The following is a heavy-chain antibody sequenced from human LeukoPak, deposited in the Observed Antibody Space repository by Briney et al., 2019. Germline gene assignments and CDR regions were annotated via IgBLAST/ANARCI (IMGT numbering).Heavy chain of an antibody. D-gene: IGHD2-15*01. J-gene: IGHJ5*02. CDR3: ARGYCSGGSCYDWFDP. CDR1: GYTFTSYY. V-gene: IGHV1-46*01. Sequence: ASVKVSCKASGYTFTSYYMHWVRQAPGQGLEWMGIINPSGGGTSYAQKFQGRVTMTRDTSTSTVYMELSSLRSEDTAVYYCARGYCSGGSCYDWFDPWGQGTLVTVSS. CDR2: INPSGGGT.